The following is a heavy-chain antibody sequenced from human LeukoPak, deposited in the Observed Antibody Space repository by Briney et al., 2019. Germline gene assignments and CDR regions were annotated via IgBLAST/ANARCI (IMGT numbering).Heavy chain of an antibody. CDR2: ISSSSSYI. CDR3: ARDVAPPPRVDAFDI. J-gene: IGHJ3*02. CDR1: GFTFSSYS. D-gene: IGHD2-15*01. Sequence: GGSLRLSCAASGFTFSSYSMNWVRQAPGKGLEWVSSISSSSSYICYADSVKGRFTISRDNAKNSLYLQMNSLRAEDTAVYYCARDVAPPPRVDAFDIWGQGTMVTVSS. V-gene: IGHV3-21*01.